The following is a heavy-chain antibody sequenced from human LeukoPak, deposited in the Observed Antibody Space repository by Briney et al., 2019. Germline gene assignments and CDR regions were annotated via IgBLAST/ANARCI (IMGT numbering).Heavy chain of an antibody. Sequence: GGSLRLSCAASGFTFFNYWMSWVRQAPGKGLEWVANINLEGSQKYYVDSLKGRFTISRDNANNLLYLQMNSLRAEDTAVYYCARVRAAAGTKYMDVWGKGTTVTVSS. V-gene: IGHV3-7*01. CDR2: INLEGSQK. CDR3: ARVRAAAGTKYMDV. J-gene: IGHJ6*03. D-gene: IGHD6-13*01. CDR1: GFTFFNYW.